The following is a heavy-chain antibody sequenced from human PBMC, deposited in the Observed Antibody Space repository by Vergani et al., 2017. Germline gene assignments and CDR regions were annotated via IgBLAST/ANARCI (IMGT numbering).Heavy chain of an antibody. CDR1: GYTFTSYG. D-gene: IGHD2-21*01. Sequence: QVQLVQSGAEVKKPGASVKVSCKASGYTFTSYGISWVRQAPGQGLEWMGWISAYNGNTNYAQKLQGRVTMTTDTSTSTAYMELRSLRSDDTAVYYCARTLKDEDSPHGRYFDYWGQGTLVTVSS. CDR2: ISAYNGNT. CDR3: ARTLKDEDSPHGRYFDY. V-gene: IGHV1-18*04. J-gene: IGHJ4*02.